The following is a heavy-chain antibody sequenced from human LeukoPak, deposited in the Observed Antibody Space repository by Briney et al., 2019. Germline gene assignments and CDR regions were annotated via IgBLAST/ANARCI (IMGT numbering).Heavy chain of an antibody. Sequence: PGGSLRLSCTASGFTFSSYGMQWVRQAPGKGLEWVAFIRYDGSNKYYADSVKGRFTISRDNSKNTLYLQMNSLRAEDTAVYYCAKTTGAPTPYDYWGQGTLVTVSS. J-gene: IGHJ4*02. CDR2: IRYDGSNK. CDR1: GFTFSSYG. V-gene: IGHV3-30*02. D-gene: IGHD1-1*01. CDR3: AKTTGAPTPYDY.